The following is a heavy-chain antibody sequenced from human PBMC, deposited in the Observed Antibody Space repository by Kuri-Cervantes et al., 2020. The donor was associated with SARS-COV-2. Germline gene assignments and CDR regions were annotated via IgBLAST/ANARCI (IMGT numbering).Heavy chain of an antibody. CDR1: GGSVSSGGYY. D-gene: IGHD2-8*02. Sequence: GSLRLSCTVSGGSVSSGGYYWNWIRQPPGKGREWIGYVYYSESTNYNPSLKSRVTISVDKSKIQLSLILSSVTAANTAVYYCARPRYCTGGVCLSWFDPWGQGTLVTVSS. CDR3: ARPRYCTGGVCLSWFDP. J-gene: IGHJ5*02. CDR2: VYYSEST. V-gene: IGHV4-61*08.